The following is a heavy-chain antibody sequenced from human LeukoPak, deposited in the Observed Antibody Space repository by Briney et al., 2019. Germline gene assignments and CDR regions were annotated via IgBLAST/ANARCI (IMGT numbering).Heavy chain of an antibody. D-gene: IGHD3-22*01. V-gene: IGHV4-59*01. Sequence: SETLSLTCTVSGGSISSYYWSWIRQPPGKGLEWIGYIYYSGSTNYNPSLKSRVTISVDTSKNQFSLKLSSVTAADTVVYYCTSYYYDSSGYYNFDYWGQGTLVTVSS. CDR2: IYYSGST. J-gene: IGHJ4*02. CDR3: TSYYYDSSGYYNFDY. CDR1: GGSISSYY.